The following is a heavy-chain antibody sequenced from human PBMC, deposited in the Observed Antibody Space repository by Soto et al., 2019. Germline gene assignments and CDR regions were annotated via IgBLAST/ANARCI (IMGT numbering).Heavy chain of an antibody. J-gene: IGHJ5*02. CDR2: INPRSGDT. V-gene: IGHV1-2*06. D-gene: IGHD1-26*01. CDR3: GRDGVGATPLGWFDP. CDR1: GYTFIGYY. Sequence: QVQLVQSGAEVKKPGASVKVSCKASGYTFIGYYIHWVRQAPGQGLEWMGRINPRSGDTTYAQKFQGRLTMTRDTSIRTAYMELSSMRSDDTAVYYCGRDGVGATPLGWFDPWGQGSLVTFSS.